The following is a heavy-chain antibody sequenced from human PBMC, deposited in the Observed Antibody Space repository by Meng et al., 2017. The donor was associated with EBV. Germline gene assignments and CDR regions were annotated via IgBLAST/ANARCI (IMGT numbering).Heavy chain of an antibody. Sequence: QVQLVEYEAEVTMPGASVKVSCKSTGYTCTSHGMDWVRQAHGQGLEWMGISNPNDGYTMYEQKFQGRVTVTADRPTDTAYMVLRNLRSDDTAVYYCARGTLGRGYSDYWGQGTLVTVSS. CDR3: ARGTLGRGYSDY. CDR1: GYTCTSHG. V-gene: IGHV1-46*01. J-gene: IGHJ4*02. CDR2: SNPNDGYT. D-gene: IGHD7-27*01.